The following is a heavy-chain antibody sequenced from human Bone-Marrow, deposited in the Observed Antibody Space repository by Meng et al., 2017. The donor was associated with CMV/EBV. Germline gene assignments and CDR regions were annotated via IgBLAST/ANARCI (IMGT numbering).Heavy chain of an antibody. D-gene: IGHD6-13*01. V-gene: IGHV3-30-3*01. J-gene: IGHJ5*02. CDR2: ISYDGSNK. Sequence: GESLKISCAASGFTFSTYAMHWVRQAPGKGLEWVAVISYDGSNKYYADSVKGRFTISRDNSKNTLYLQMNSLRAEDTAVYYCARSGAAGVRNWFDPWGQGTLVTVSS. CDR3: ARSGAAGVRNWFDP. CDR1: GFTFSTYA.